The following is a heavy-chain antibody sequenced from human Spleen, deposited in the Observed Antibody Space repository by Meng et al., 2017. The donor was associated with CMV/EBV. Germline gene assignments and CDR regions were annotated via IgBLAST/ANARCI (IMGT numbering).Heavy chain of an antibody. CDR1: YY. CDR3: ARGPLYYYGSGSYYRPAYSWFDP. D-gene: IGHD3-10*01. J-gene: IGHJ5*02. CDR2: INHSGST. V-gene: IGHV4-34*01. Sequence: YYWSWIRQPPGKGLEWIGEINHSGSTNYNPSLKSRVTISVDTSKNQFSLKLSSVTAADTAVYYCARGPLYYYGSGSYYRPAYSWFDPWGQGTLVTVSS.